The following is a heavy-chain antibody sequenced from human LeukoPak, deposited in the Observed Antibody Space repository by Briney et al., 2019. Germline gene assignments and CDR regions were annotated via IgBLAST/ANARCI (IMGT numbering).Heavy chain of an antibody. Sequence: SGGSLRLSCAASGFTFSSYGMHWVRQAPGKGLEWVAVISYDGSNKYYADSVKGRFTISRDNSKNTLYLQMNSLRAEDTAVYYCARVRYSSSSGRRTMDAFDIWGQGTMVTVSS. CDR2: ISYDGSNK. CDR1: GFTFSSYG. V-gene: IGHV3-33*05. J-gene: IGHJ3*02. D-gene: IGHD6-6*01. CDR3: ARVRYSSSSGRRTMDAFDI.